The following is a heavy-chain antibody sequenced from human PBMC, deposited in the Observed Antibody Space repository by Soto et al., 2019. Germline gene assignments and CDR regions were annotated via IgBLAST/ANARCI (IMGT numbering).Heavy chain of an antibody. J-gene: IGHJ4*02. CDR2: ISGTSPST. D-gene: IGHD2-15*01. V-gene: IGHV3-23*01. CDR1: GFTFSAYA. CDR3: AKRGEGYCSGGSCYYDY. Sequence: VGSLRLSCAASGFTFSAYAMSWVRQAPGKGLEWVSAISGTSPSTYYADSVQGRFTISRDSSKKTLFLQMNTLRAEDTAVYYCAKRGEGYCSGGSCYYDYWGQGTLVTVSS.